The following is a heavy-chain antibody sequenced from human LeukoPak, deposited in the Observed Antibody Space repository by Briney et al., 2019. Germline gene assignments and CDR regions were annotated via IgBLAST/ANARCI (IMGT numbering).Heavy chain of an antibody. V-gene: IGHV4-39*02. CDR2: IYYSGST. CDR1: GGSISSSSYY. D-gene: IGHD6-13*01. CDR3: ARDERQLGTYYYYYMDV. J-gene: IGHJ6*03. Sequence: SETLSLTCTVSGGSISSSSYYWGWIRQTPGKGLEWIGSIYYSGSTFYSPSLKSRVTMSVDTSKNQFSLKLSSVTAADTAVYYCARDERQLGTYYYYYMDVWGKGTTVTISS.